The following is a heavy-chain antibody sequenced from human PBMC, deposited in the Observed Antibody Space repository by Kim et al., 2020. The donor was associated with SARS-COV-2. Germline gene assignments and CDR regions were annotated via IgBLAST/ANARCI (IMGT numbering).Heavy chain of an antibody. CDR1: GGTFSSYA. Sequence: SVKVSCKASGGTFSSYAISWVRQAPGQGLEWMGGIIPIFGTANYAQKFQGRVTITADESTSTAYMELSSLRSEDTAVYYCAGGPVDTAMAEDYYYGMDVWGQGTPVTVSS. V-gene: IGHV1-69*13. D-gene: IGHD5-18*01. J-gene: IGHJ6*02. CDR3: AGGPVDTAMAEDYYYGMDV. CDR2: IIPIFGTA.